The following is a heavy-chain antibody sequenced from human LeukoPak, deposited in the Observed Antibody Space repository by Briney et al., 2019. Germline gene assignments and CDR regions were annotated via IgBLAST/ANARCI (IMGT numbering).Heavy chain of an antibody. CDR1: GFTFDDYT. CDR3: AKEGRDIGYCSSTSCYYFDY. V-gene: IGHV3-43*01. J-gene: IGHJ4*02. D-gene: IGHD2-2*01. CDR2: ISWDGGST. Sequence: GGSLRLSCAASGFTFDDYTMHWVRQAPGKGLEWVSLISWDGGSTYYADSVKGRFTISRDNSKNSLYLQMNSLRTEDTALYYCAKEGRDIGYCSSTSCYYFDYWGRGTLVTVSS.